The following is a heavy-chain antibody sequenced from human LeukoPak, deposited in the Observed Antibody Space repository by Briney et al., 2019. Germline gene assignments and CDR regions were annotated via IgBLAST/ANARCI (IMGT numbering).Heavy chain of an antibody. CDR1: GYTFIGYY. CDR3: ARPLAVAGTRNAFSI. Sequence: ASVKVSCKASGYTFIGYYIHWVRQAPGQGLEWMGWINPNSGDTNYAQKFQGRVTMTRDTSITTAYMELSSLRSDDTAVYYCARPLAVAGTRNAFSIWGPGTMVTVSS. V-gene: IGHV1-2*02. J-gene: IGHJ3*02. D-gene: IGHD6-19*01. CDR2: INPNSGDT.